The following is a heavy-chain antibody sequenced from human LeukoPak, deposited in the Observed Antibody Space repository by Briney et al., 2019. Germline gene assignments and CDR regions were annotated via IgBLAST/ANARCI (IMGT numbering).Heavy chain of an antibody. J-gene: IGHJ6*03. CDR3: ARGRKYYDSSGYSASTYYYYYYTDV. V-gene: IGHV1-8*03. CDR2: MNPNSGNT. CDR1: GYTFTSYD. Sequence: ASVKVSCKASGYTFTSYDINWVRQATGQGLEWMGWMNPNSGNTGYAQKFQGRVTITRNTSISTAYMELSSLRSEDTAVYYCARGRKYYDSSGYSASTYYYYYYTDVWGKGTTVTVSS. D-gene: IGHD3-22*01.